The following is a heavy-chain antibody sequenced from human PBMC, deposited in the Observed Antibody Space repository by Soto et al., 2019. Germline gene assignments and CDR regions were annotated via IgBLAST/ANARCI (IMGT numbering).Heavy chain of an antibody. J-gene: IGHJ4*02. Sequence: PSETLSLTCAVYGGSFSAYYWSWIRQPPGKGLEWIGEINHSGSTNYNPSLKSRVTISVDTSKNQFSLKLSSVTAADTAVYYCAVYGSGRHIPFDYWGKGTLVTVSS. D-gene: IGHD3-10*01. CDR2: INHSGST. CDR3: AVYGSGRHIPFDY. CDR1: GGSFSAYY. V-gene: IGHV4-34*01.